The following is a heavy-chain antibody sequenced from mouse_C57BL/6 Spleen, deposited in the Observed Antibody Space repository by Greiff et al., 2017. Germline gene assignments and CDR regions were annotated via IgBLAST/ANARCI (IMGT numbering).Heavy chain of an antibody. CDR3: ARSPIYYYGSSYYFDY. CDR1: GYAFSSSW. Sequence: QVQLQQSGPELVKPGASVKISCKASGYAFSSSWMNWVKQRPGKGLEWIGRIYPGAGDTNYTGKFKGKATLTADKSSSTAYMQLSSLTSEDSAVYFCARSPIYYYGSSYYFDYWGQGTTLTVSS. V-gene: IGHV1-82*01. J-gene: IGHJ2*01. CDR2: IYPGAGDT. D-gene: IGHD1-1*01.